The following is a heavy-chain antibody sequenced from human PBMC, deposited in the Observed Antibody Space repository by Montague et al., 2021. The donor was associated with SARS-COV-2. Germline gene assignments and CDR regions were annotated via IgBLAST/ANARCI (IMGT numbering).Heavy chain of an antibody. D-gene: IGHD6-19*01. Sequence: SETLSLTCTVAGGSISSSNYYWGWIRQPPGKGLEWIGSLFYSGSSFYNPPLKSRVTISVDTSKNQFSLRLSSVTAADTAVYYCAAEWLAIYYFDFWGQGTLVTVSS. J-gene: IGHJ4*02. V-gene: IGHV4-39*01. CDR3: AAEWLAIYYFDF. CDR1: GGSISSSNYY. CDR2: LFYSGSS.